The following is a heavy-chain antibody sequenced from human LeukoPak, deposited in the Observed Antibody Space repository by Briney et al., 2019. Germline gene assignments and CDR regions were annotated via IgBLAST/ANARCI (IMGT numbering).Heavy chain of an antibody. CDR2: MNPNSGNT. CDR1: GYTFTSYD. Sequence: ASVKVSCKASGYTFTSYDINWVRQATGQGLEWMEWMNPNSGNTGYAQKFQGRVTMTRNTSISTAYMELSSLRSEDTAVYYCARGPGRRGTAMVYFDYWGQGTLVTVSS. J-gene: IGHJ4*02. V-gene: IGHV1-8*01. D-gene: IGHD5-18*01. CDR3: ARGPGRRGTAMVYFDY.